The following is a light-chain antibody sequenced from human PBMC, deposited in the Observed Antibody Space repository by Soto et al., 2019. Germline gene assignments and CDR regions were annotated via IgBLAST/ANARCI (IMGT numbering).Light chain of an antibody. CDR2: GAS. CDR1: QGIIDW. Sequence: DIQMTQSPSSLSASVGDRVTITCRASQGIIDWLAWYQRKPGKAPKSLIYGASSLQSGVPSRFSGSGYGTNFTLTISSLQPEDFATYYWQQYNIYPLTFGGGTKVEI. CDR3: QQYNIYPLT. V-gene: IGKV1D-16*01. J-gene: IGKJ4*01.